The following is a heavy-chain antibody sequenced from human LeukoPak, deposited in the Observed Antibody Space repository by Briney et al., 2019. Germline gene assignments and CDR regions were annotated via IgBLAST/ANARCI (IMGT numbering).Heavy chain of an antibody. Sequence: PGGSLRLSCAASGFTFSSYSMNWVRQAPGKGLEWFSSISSSSSHIYYADSVKGRFTISRDNAKNSLYLQMNSLRAEDTAVYYCARVVPAASYGMDVWGKGTTVTVSS. CDR2: ISSSSSHI. J-gene: IGHJ6*04. V-gene: IGHV3-21*01. CDR3: ARVVPAASYGMDV. CDR1: GFTFSSYS. D-gene: IGHD2-2*01.